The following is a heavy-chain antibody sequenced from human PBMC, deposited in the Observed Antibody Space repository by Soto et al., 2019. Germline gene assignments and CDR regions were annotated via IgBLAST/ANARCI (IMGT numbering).Heavy chain of an antibody. V-gene: IGHV1-46*02. D-gene: IGHD4-17*01. J-gene: IGHJ4*02. Sequence: QVQLVQSGAEVRKPGASVRLSCETSGYNFNQYYIHWVRQAPGQGLEWMGIINLRGGTTEYAHKFRGRVTVTGDTSTSMAYMQFSSLRSEDTAVYFCARGPDDSDVPRWDYWGQGTLVTVSS. CDR3: ARGPDDSDVPRWDY. CDR2: INLRGGTT. CDR1: GYNFNQYY.